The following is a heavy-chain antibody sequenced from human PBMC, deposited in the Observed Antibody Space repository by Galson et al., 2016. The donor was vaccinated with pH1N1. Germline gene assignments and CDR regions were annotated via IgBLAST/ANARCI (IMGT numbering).Heavy chain of an antibody. Sequence: SVKVACKASGGTFSSYGVSWVRQAPGQGLEWMGGISPIFDMANYAPRFHGRVTITADTSTNTAYMKLSSLRSDDTAVYFCATKFKDLVFVPAAERQTHYNYGMDVWGHGTTVIVSS. CDR1: GGTFSSYG. V-gene: IGHV1-69*10. D-gene: IGHD2-2*01. CDR2: ISPIFDMA. CDR3: ATKFKDLVFVPAAERQTHYNYGMDV. J-gene: IGHJ6*02.